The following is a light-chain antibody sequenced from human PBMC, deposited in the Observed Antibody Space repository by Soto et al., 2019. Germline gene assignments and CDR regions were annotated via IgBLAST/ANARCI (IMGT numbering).Light chain of an antibody. CDR3: QQYDNSPYT. CDR1: QSVTSSD. Sequence: EIVLTQSPGTLSLSPGERVTLSCRASQSVTSSDLAWYQQKPGQAPRLLIYGACSRATGIPDRFSGSGSGTDFTLTINRLEPEDFAVYYCQQYDNSPYTFGQGTQLEIK. V-gene: IGKV3-20*01. CDR2: GAC. J-gene: IGKJ2*01.